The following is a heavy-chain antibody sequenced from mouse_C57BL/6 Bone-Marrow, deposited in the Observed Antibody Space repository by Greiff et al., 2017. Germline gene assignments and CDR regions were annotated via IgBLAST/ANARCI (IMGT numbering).Heavy chain of an antibody. V-gene: IGHV1-50*01. CDR2: IDPSDSYT. CDR3: AREGWLPFDY. D-gene: IGHD2-3*01. J-gene: IGHJ2*01. CDR1: GYTFTSYW. Sequence: VQLQQPGPELVKPGASVKLSCKASGYTFTSYWMQWVKQRPGQGLEWIGEIDPSDSYTNYNQKFKGKATLTVDTSSSTAYMQLSSLTSEDSAVYYCAREGWLPFDYWGQGTTLTVSS.